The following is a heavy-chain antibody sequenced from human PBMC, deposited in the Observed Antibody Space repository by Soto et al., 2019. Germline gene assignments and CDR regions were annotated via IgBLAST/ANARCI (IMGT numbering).Heavy chain of an antibody. D-gene: IGHD5-12*01. J-gene: IGHJ4*02. Sequence: EVQLLESGGGLVQPGGSLRLSCGASGFTFSRYWMHWVRQVPGKGLVGVSRSSSDGSWTGYAESVKGRFTISRDNDRNTVFLQMTRLRAEDTAVYYCVREGGYSGYRDNWGQGTQVTVSS. CDR3: VREGGYSGYRDN. V-gene: IGHV3-74*01. CDR2: SSSDGSWT. CDR1: GFTFSRYW.